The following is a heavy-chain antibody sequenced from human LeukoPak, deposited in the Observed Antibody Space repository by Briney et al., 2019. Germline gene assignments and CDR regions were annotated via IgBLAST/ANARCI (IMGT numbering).Heavy chain of an antibody. CDR3: ARDGRGGYLDY. CDR2: ISYDGSNK. V-gene: IGHV3-30*03. CDR1: GFTFSSYG. D-gene: IGHD3-16*01. Sequence: PGGSLRLSCAASGFTFSSYGMHWARQAPGKGLEWVAVISYDGSNKYYADSVKGRFTISRDNGKKSLFLQVNSLRAEDTAVYYCARDGRGGYLDYWGQGTLVTVSS. J-gene: IGHJ4*02.